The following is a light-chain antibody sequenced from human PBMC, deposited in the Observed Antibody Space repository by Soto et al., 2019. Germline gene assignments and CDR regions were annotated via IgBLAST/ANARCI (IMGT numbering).Light chain of an antibody. CDR3: QQYNNWPPYT. V-gene: IGKV3-15*01. J-gene: IGKJ2*01. CDR2: GAS. Sequence: EIVMTQSPATLSVSPGEKATHSCRASQSVSSNLAWYQQKPGQAPRLLIYGASTRATGIPARFSGSGSGTEFTLTISSLQSEDFAVYYCQQYNNWPPYTFGQGAKVDIK. CDR1: QSVSSN.